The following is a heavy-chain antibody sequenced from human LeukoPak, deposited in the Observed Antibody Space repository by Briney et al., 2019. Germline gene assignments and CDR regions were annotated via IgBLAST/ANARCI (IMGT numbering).Heavy chain of an antibody. V-gene: IGHV1-2*06. J-gene: IGHJ4*02. CDR3: ARDYYGSGSYSSWYFDY. CDR2: INPNRGGT. CDR1: GYTFTGYY. D-gene: IGHD3-10*01. Sequence: ASVKVSCKASGYTFTGYYMHWVRQAPGQGVEWMGRINPNRGGTNYAQKFQGRVTMTRDTSISTAYMELSRLRSDDTAVYYCARDYYGSGSYSSWYFDYWGQGTLVTVSS.